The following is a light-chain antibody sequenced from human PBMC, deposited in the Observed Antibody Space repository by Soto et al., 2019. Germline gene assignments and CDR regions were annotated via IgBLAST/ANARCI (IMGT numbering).Light chain of an antibody. CDR1: PTINNW. CDR3: QHYNSYPWT. Sequence: DIQMTQSPSTLSASIGDRVTITCRASPTINNWLAWYPQKPGKAPNLLIYHASNFETGVPSRFSGSAFGTEFTLTISSLQPDDFATDYCQHYNSYPWTFGQGTKVEIK. J-gene: IGKJ1*01. CDR2: HAS. V-gene: IGKV1-5*01.